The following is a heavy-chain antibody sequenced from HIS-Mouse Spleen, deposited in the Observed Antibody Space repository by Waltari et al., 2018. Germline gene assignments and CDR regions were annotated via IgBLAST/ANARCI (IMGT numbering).Heavy chain of an antibody. CDR1: GGSISSSSYY. V-gene: IGHV4-39*07. CDR3: AREIPYSSSWYDWYFDL. Sequence: QLQLQESGPGLVKPSETLSLTCTVSGGSISSSSYYWGWIRQPPGKGLEWIGSIYYRGDPYSTPSLQGRVTISVDTSKNQFSLKLSSVTAADTAVYYCAREIPYSSSWYDWYFDLWGRGTLVTVSS. D-gene: IGHD6-13*01. J-gene: IGHJ2*01. CDR2: IYYRGDP.